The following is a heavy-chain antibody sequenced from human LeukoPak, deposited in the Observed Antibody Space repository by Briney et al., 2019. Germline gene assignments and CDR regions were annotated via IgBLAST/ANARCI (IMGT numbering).Heavy chain of an antibody. CDR3: ARGRDIVVVPARTGAFDI. V-gene: IGHV1-3*01. CDR2: INAGNGNT. Sequence: ASVKVSCKASGYTFTSYAMHWVRQAPGQRLEWMGWINAGNGNTKYSQKFQGRVTITRDTSASTAYMELSSLRSEDTAVYYCARGRDIVVVPARTGAFDIWDQGTMVTVSS. D-gene: IGHD2-2*01. J-gene: IGHJ3*02. CDR1: GYTFTSYA.